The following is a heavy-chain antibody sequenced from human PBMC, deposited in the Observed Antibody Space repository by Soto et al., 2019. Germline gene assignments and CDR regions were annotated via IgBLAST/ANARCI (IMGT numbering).Heavy chain of an antibody. D-gene: IGHD3-10*01. CDR2: IYSGGST. CDR1: GLTVSSNY. J-gene: IGHJ4*02. V-gene: IGHV3-66*01. Sequence: EVQLVESGGGLVQPGGSLRLSCAASGLTVSSNYMSWVRQAPGKGLEWVSVIYSGGSTYYADSVKGRFTISRDNSKNTLYLKMNSLRAEDTAVYYCARDFYYYGSGTMGGYFDYWGQGTLVTVSS. CDR3: ARDFYYYGSGTMGGYFDY.